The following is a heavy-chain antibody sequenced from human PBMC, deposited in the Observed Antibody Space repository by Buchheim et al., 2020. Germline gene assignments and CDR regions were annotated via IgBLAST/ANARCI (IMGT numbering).Heavy chain of an antibody. Sequence: QVQLVQSGAEVKKPGASAKVSCKASGYTFTGYYMHWVRQAPGQGLEWMGWMNPNRGNTGYAQQFQGRVTMTRNTSISTAYMELSSLRSEDTAVYYCARGQHYYDSSGYYFDYWGQGTL. J-gene: IGHJ4*02. V-gene: IGHV1-8*02. CDR2: MNPNRGNT. CDR3: ARGQHYYDSSGYYFDY. D-gene: IGHD3-22*01. CDR1: GYTFTGYY.